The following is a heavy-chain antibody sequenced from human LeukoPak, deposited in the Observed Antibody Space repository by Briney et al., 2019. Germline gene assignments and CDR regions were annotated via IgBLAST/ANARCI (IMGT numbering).Heavy chain of an antibody. V-gene: IGHV4-34*01. D-gene: IGHD6-6*01. Sequence: SETLSLTCTVSGGSISSYYWSWLRQPPGKGLEWIGEINHSGSTNYNPSLKSRVTISVDTSKNQFSLKLSSVTAADTALYYCARLEAAPGHWFDPWGQGTLVTVSS. CDR3: ARLEAAPGHWFDP. CDR1: GGSISSYY. CDR2: INHSGST. J-gene: IGHJ5*02.